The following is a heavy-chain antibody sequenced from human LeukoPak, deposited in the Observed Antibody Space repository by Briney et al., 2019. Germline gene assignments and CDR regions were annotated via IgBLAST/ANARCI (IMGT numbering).Heavy chain of an antibody. CDR1: GFSFNEHG. CDR3: AKDDAWLRFGE. J-gene: IGHJ4*02. Sequence: PGESLRPSCAASGFSFNEHGMNWVRQAPGKGLEWVSGVSPSGDITYYADSVKGRFTISRDNSKNTLYLEVISLTAEDTAVYYCAKDDAWLRFGEWSQGTLVTVSS. V-gene: IGHV3-23*01. D-gene: IGHD3-10*01. CDR2: VSPSGDIT.